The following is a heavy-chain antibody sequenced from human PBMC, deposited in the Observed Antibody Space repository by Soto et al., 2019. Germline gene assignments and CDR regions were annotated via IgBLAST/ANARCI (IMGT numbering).Heavy chain of an antibody. Sequence: GGSLRLSCAASGFTFSSYGMHWVRQAPGKGLEWVAVIWYDGSNKYYADSVKGRFTISRDNSKNTLYLQMNSLRAEDTAVYYCARDSGVVVAATDWFDPWGQGT. V-gene: IGHV3-33*01. CDR1: GFTFSSYG. CDR2: IWYDGSNK. CDR3: ARDSGVVVAATDWFDP. J-gene: IGHJ5*02. D-gene: IGHD2-15*01.